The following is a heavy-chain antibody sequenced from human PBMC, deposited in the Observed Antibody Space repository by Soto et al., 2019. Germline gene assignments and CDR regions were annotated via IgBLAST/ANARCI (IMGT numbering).Heavy chain of an antibody. CDR3: ARDNYGYDFWSGYHPGWFDP. Sequence: PSETLSLTCTVSGGSISSYYWIWIRQPPGRGLEWIGYIYYSGSTNYNPSLKSRVTISVDTSKNQFSLELSSVTAADTAVYYCARDNYGYDFWSGYHPGWFDPWGQGTLVTVSS. CDR2: IYYSGST. D-gene: IGHD3-3*01. CDR1: GGSISSYY. V-gene: IGHV4-59*01. J-gene: IGHJ5*02.